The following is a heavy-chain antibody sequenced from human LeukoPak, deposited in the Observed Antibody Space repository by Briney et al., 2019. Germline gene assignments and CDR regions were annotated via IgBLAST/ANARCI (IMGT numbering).Heavy chain of an antibody. CDR1: GFTLDDYA. CDR3: AKRAMFHAFDI. V-gene: IGHV3-9*01. Sequence: SLRLSCAASGFTLDDYAMHWVRQAPGKGLEWVSGISWNSGSIGYADSVKGRFTISRDNAKNSLYLQMNSLRAEDTALYYCAKRAMFHAFDIWGQGTMVTVSS. CDR2: ISWNSGSI. D-gene: IGHD3-10*02. J-gene: IGHJ3*02.